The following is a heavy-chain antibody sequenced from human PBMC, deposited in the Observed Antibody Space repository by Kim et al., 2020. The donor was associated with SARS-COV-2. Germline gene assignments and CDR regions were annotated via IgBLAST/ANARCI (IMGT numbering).Heavy chain of an antibody. CDR2: IKQDGSEK. J-gene: IGHJ4*02. Sequence: GGSLRLSCAASGFTLSGYWMTWVRQAPGKGLEWVANIKQDGSEKYYVDSVKGRFTISRDNAKNSFFLQMNSLRAEDTAVYYCATKLLTTDASGPYWGQGTLVTVSS. D-gene: IGHD4-17*01. V-gene: IGHV3-7*01. CDR3: ATKLLTTDASGPY. CDR1: GFTLSGYW.